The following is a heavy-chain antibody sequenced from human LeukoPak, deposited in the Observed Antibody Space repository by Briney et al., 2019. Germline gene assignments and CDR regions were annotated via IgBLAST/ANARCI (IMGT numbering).Heavy chain of an antibody. D-gene: IGHD1-26*01. CDR1: GFTFSSYA. J-gene: IGHJ4*02. V-gene: IGHV4-34*01. Sequence: GSLRLSCAASGFTFSSYAMSWIRQPPGKGLEWIGEINHSGSTNHNPSLKSRVTISVDTSKNQFSLKLSSVTAADTAVYYCASKPEPEYRGGSQIAPVDWGQGTLVTVSS. CDR2: INHSGST. CDR3: ASKPEPEYRGGSQIAPVD.